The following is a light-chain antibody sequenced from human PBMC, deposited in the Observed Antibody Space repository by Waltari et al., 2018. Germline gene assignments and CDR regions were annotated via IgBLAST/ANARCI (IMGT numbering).Light chain of an antibody. V-gene: IGKV4-1*01. CDR2: WAS. CDR1: QSVLYSSNNKNN. J-gene: IGKJ2*01. Sequence: DIVMTQSPDSLAVFLGERATSYCKSSQSVLYSSNNKNNLAWYQQKPGQPPKLLIYWASTRESGVPDRFSGSGSGTDFTLTISSLQAEDVAVYYCQQYYSIPYTFGQGTKLEIK. CDR3: QQYYSIPYT.